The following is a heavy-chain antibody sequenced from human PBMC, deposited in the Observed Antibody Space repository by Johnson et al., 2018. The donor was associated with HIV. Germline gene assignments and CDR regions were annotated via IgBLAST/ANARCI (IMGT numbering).Heavy chain of an antibody. CDR3: ARVGILRRRGAFDI. CDR2: ISFVGIKK. D-gene: IGHD2-15*01. Sequence: QVHLVESGGGLVQPGGSLRLSCAASGFTVSNNYMSCVRQAPGKGLEWVAGISFVGIKKYYGNSVKGRFTISRDNSKNTLYLQMNSLRAEDTAVDYCARVGILRRRGAFDIWGQGTMVTVSS. V-gene: IGHV3-30*03. J-gene: IGHJ3*02. CDR1: GFTVSNNY.